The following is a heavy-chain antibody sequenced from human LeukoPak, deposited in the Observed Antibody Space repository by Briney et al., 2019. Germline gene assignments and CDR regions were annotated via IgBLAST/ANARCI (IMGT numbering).Heavy chain of an antibody. CDR1: GYTFTSYA. D-gene: IGHD3-10*01. Sequence: GASVKVSCKASGYTFTSYAMNWVRQAPGQGLEWMGWINTNTGNPTYAQGFTGRFVSSLDTSVSTAYLQISSLKAEDTAVYYCARELMVRGVLSPFDYWGQGTLVTVSS. CDR3: ARELMVRGVLSPFDY. J-gene: IGHJ4*02. CDR2: INTNTGNP. V-gene: IGHV7-4-1*02.